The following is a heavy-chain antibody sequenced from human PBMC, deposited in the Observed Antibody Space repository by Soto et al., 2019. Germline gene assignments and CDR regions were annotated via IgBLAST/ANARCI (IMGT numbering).Heavy chain of an antibody. CDR1: GYTFTNYD. V-gene: IGHV1-18*01. J-gene: IGHJ4*02. D-gene: IGHD4-17*01. CDR2: ISASNGNT. CDR3: ARSQSGDYEGCGY. Sequence: QVQLVQSGAEVKKPGASVTVSCKASGYTFTNYDINWVRQAPGQGLEWMGWISASNGNTNYAQRVQGRVTMTTDTSTSTAYRELRSLRSDDTAVYYCARSQSGDYEGCGYWGQGTLVTVSS.